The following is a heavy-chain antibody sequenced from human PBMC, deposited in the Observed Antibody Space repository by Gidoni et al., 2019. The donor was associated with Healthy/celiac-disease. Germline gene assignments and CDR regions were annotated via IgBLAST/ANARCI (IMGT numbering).Heavy chain of an antibody. Sequence: QVQLVESGGGVVQPGRSMRLSCAASGFTFRSSGMPWVSQAPGKGLEWVAVIWYDGSNKYYADSVKGRFTISRDNSKNTLYLQMNSLRAEDTAVYYCARDDSSGYYHYYYYYGMDVWGQGTTVTVSS. J-gene: IGHJ6*02. CDR1: GFTFRSSG. CDR2: IWYDGSNK. CDR3: ARDDSSGYYHYYYYYGMDV. D-gene: IGHD3-22*01. V-gene: IGHV3-33*01.